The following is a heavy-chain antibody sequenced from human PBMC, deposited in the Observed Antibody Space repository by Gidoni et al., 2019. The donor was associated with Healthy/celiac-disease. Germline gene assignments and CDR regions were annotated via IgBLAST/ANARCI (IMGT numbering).Heavy chain of an antibody. CDR3: ARDLRIVPGWAFDI. V-gene: IGHV3-21*01. Sequence: EVQLVESGGGLVKPGGSVRLSCAPSGVTFSSYSMNWVRQAPGKGLECVSSISSSSSYIYYADSVKGRFTSSRDNAKNSLYPQMNSLRAEDTAVYYCARDLRIVPGWAFDIWDQGTMVTVSS. CDR1: GVTFSSYS. J-gene: IGHJ3*02. D-gene: IGHD2-2*01. CDR2: ISSSSSYI.